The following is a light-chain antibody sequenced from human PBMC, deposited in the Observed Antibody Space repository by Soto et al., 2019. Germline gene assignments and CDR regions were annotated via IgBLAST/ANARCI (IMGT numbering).Light chain of an antibody. V-gene: IGKV3-20*01. CDR1: QSVSSSY. Sequence: EIVLTQSPGTLSLSPGERATLSCWASQSVSSSYLAWYQQKPGQAPRLLIYGASSRATGIPDRFSGSGSGTDFTLTISRLEPEDFAVYYRQQYGSSPKTFGQGTKVDIK. J-gene: IGKJ1*01. CDR3: QQYGSSPKT. CDR2: GAS.